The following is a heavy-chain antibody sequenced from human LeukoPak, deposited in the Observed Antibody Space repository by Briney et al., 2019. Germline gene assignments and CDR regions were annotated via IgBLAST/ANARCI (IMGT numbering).Heavy chain of an antibody. CDR1: GGTFSSCA. J-gene: IGHJ4*02. D-gene: IGHD6-19*01. CDR2: IIPIFGTA. V-gene: IGHV1-69*13. CDR3: VLVRSGWFVFDY. Sequence: SVKVSCKASGGTFSSCAISWVRQAPGQGLEWMGGIIPIFGTANYAQKFQGRVTITADESTSTAYMELSSLRSEDTAVYYCVLVRSGWFVFDYWGQGTLVTVSS.